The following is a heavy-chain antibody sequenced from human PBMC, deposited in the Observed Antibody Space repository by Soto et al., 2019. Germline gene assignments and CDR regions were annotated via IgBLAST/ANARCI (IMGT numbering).Heavy chain of an antibody. D-gene: IGHD7-27*01. CDR3: ARRSGSCFDY. CDR1: GGSISSYY. CDR2: IYYSGST. Sequence: SEPLSLTCTVAGGSISSYYWSWIRQPPGKGLEWIGSIYYSGSTYYNPSLKSRVTISVDTSKNQFSLKLSSLTAADTAVYYCARRSGSCFDYWGQGTLVTVSS. J-gene: IGHJ4*02. V-gene: IGHV4-59*08.